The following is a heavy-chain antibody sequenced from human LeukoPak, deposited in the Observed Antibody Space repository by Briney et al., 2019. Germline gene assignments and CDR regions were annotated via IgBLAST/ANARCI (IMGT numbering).Heavy chain of an antibody. CDR1: GGSISSYY. J-gene: IGHJ3*02. Sequence: PSETLSLTCTVSGGSISSYYWTWIRQPAGKGLEWIGRIYTSGSTNYNPSLKSRVTISVDTSKNQFSLKLSSVTAADTAVYYCARAYDYVWGSQDAFDIWGQGTMVTVSS. CDR2: IYTSGST. D-gene: IGHD3-16*01. V-gene: IGHV4-4*07. CDR3: ARAYDYVWGSQDAFDI.